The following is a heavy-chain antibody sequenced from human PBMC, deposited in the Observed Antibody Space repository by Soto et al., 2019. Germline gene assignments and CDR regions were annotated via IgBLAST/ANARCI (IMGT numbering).Heavy chain of an antibody. V-gene: IGHV1-2*02. CDR3: ASSRYCISTSCHPSSFGYYYYGMDV. D-gene: IGHD2-2*01. J-gene: IGHJ6*02. CDR2: INPNSGGT. Sequence: ASVKVSCKASGYTFTGYYMDWVRQAPGQGLEWMGWINPNSGGTNYAQKFQGRVTITADESTSTAYMELSSLRSEDTAVYYCASSRYCISTSCHPSSFGYYYYGMDVWGQGTTVTVSS. CDR1: GYTFTGYY.